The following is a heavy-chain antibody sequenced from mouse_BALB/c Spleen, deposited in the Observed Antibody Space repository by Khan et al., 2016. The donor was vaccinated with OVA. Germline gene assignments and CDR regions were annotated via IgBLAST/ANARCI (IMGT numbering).Heavy chain of an antibody. CDR3: ARGRYSVFAY. V-gene: IGHV1-77*01. J-gene: IGHJ3*01. CDR1: GYTFTDYV. CDR2: SYPGSGST. Sequence: QVQLKQSGPELVKPGASVKMSCKASGYTFTDYVINWVKQRTGQGLEWIGDSYPGSGSTYYNEKFKGKAKLTADKSSNTAYMQLSSLTFEDSAVYFCARGRYSVFAYWGQGTLVTVSA. D-gene: IGHD2-14*01.